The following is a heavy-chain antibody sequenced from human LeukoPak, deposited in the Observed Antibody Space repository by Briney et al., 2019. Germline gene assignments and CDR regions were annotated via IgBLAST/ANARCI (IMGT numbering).Heavy chain of an antibody. CDR1: GFTFSSYG. CDR3: ARVGGTYYYDSSGQDY. V-gene: IGHV3-30*19. D-gene: IGHD3-22*01. CDR2: ISYDGSNK. J-gene: IGHJ4*02. Sequence: PGGSLRFSCAASGFTFSSYGMHWVRQAPGKGLEWVAVISYDGSNKYYADSVKGRFTISRDNSKNTLYLQMNSLRAEDTAVYYCARVGGTYYYDSSGQDYWGQGTLVTVSS.